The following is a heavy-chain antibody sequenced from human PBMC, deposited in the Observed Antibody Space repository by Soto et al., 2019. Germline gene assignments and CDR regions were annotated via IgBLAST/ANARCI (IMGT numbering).Heavy chain of an antibody. D-gene: IGHD3-10*01. V-gene: IGHV3-30*18. Sequence: QVQLVESGGGVVQPGRSLRLSCAASGFTFSSYGMHWVRQAPGKGLEWVAVISYDGSNKYYADSVKGRFTISRDNSKNTLYLQMNSLRAEDTAVYYCAKDSALLLWFGEQTDHWGQGTLVTVSS. J-gene: IGHJ4*02. CDR2: ISYDGSNK. CDR1: GFTFSSYG. CDR3: AKDSALLLWFGEQTDH.